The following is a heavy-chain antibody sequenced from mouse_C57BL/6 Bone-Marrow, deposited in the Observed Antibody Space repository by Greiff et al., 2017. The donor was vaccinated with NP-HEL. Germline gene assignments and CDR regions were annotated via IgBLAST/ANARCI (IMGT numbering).Heavy chain of an antibody. CDR3: ARGSPAWFAY. J-gene: IGHJ3*01. V-gene: IGHV1-50*01. D-gene: IGHD1-1*02. CDR1: GYTFTSYW. Sequence: QVQLQQSGAELVKPGASVKLSCKASGYTFTSYWMQWVKQRPGQGLEWIGEIDPSDSYTNYNEKFKGKATLTADTSSSTAYMQLSSLTSDDSAVYYCARGSPAWFAYWGQGTLVTVSA. CDR2: IDPSDSYT.